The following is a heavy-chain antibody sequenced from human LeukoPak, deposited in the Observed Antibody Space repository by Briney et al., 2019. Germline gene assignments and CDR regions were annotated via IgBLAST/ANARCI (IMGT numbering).Heavy chain of an antibody. CDR2: ISGSGGST. V-gene: IGHV3-23*01. CDR1: GFTFSSYA. Sequence: GGSLRLSCAASGFTFSSYAMSWVRQAPGNGLEWVSAISGSGGSTYYADSVKGRFTISRDNAKNSLYLQMNSLRAKDTAVYYCARGRYTTRKMIVVAEFDYWGQGTLVTVSS. CDR3: ARGRYTTRKMIVVAEFDY. J-gene: IGHJ4*02. D-gene: IGHD3-22*01.